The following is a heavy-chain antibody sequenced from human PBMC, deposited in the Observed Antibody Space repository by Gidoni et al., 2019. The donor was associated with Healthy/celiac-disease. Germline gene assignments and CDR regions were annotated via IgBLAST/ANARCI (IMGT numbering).Heavy chain of an antibody. CDR3: AREAGVYSPPNWFDP. V-gene: IGHV3-7*01. Sequence: EVQLVESGGGLVQPGGSLRLSCAASGFPFSSYWMSWVRKAPGKGLEWVANIKQDGSEKYYVDSVKGRFTISRDNAKNSLYLQMNSLRAEDTAVYYCAREAGVYSPPNWFDPWGQGTLVTVSS. CDR1: GFPFSSYW. J-gene: IGHJ5*02. CDR2: IKQDGSEK. D-gene: IGHD2-21*01.